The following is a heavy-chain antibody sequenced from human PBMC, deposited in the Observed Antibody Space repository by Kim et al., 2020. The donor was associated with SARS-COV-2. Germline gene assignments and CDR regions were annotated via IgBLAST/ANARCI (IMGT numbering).Heavy chain of an antibody. CDR3: ARYQTYSGYDP. D-gene: IGHD5-12*01. V-gene: IGHV1-3*01. Sequence: KYSQKFQGRVTITRDTSASTAYMELSSLRSEDTAVYYCARYQTYSGYDPWGQGTLVTVSS. J-gene: IGHJ5*02.